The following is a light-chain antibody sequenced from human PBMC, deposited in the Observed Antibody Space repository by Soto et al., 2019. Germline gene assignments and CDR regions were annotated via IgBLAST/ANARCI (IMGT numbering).Light chain of an antibody. V-gene: IGKV3-20*01. CDR3: QYYGSSPRYS. Sequence: DIVLTQSPGTLSLSPGERATLSCRASQSVDSRYLAWYQQKPGQAPRLLIYAVSSRATGIPDRFSGSGSGTYFTLTISILEPEDFADYCYQYYGSSPRYSFGQGTKLEIK. CDR1: QSVDSRY. CDR2: AVS. J-gene: IGKJ2*03.